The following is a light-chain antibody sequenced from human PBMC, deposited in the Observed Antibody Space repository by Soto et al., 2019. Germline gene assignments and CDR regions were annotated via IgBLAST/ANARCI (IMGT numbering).Light chain of an antibody. CDR1: SSDVGGYNY. CDR3: SSYTSRKTGV. V-gene: IGLV2-14*01. CDR2: EIS. Sequence: QSALTQPASVSGSPGQSITISCTGSSSDVGGYNYVSWYQQHPGKAPKLMIYEISYRPSGVSNRFSGSRSGNTASLTISRLRAEDEAEYYCSSYTSRKTGVFGRGTKLTVL. J-gene: IGLJ3*02.